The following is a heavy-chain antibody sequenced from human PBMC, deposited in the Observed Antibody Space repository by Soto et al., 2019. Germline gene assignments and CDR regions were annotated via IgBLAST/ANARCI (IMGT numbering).Heavy chain of an antibody. CDR2: ISSSSSTI. V-gene: IGHV3-48*01. CDR1: GFTFSSYS. J-gene: IGHJ1*01. Sequence: GGSLRLCCAASGFTFSSYSMNWVRQAPGKGLEWVSYISSSSSTIYYADSVKGRFTISRDNSKNTLYLQMNSLRAEDTAVYSCAKGLAAAEYFQHWGQGTLVTVSS. D-gene: IGHD6-13*01. CDR3: AKGLAAAEYFQH.